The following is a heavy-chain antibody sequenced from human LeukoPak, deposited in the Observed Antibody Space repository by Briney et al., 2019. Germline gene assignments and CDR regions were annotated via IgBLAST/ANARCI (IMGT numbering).Heavy chain of an antibody. Sequence: SETLSLTCTVSGGSISSSTYYWGWIRQPPGKGLEWIGSIHYSGSTYYNPSLKSRVTISLDTSKIQLSLKLSSVTAADTAVYYCASTRGITIFGVVIAYWGQGTLVTVSS. J-gene: IGHJ4*02. CDR2: IHYSGST. V-gene: IGHV4-39*01. D-gene: IGHD3-3*01. CDR3: ASTRGITIFGVVIAY. CDR1: GGSISSSTYY.